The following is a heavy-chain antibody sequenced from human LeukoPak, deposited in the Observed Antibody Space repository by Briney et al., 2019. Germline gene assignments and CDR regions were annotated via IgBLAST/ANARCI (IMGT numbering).Heavy chain of an antibody. CDR2: INPSGGST. Sequence: ASVKVSCKASGYTLTSYYMHWVRQAPGQGLEWMGIINPSGGSTSYAQKFQGRVTMTRDTSTSTVYMELSSLRSEDTAVYYCARVGIFRATLDYWGQGTLLSVSS. CDR1: GYTLTSYY. J-gene: IGHJ4*02. D-gene: IGHD1-26*01. CDR3: ARVGIFRATLDY. V-gene: IGHV1-46*03.